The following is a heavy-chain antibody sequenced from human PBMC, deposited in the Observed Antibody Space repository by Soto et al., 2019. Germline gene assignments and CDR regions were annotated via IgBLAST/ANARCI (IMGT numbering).Heavy chain of an antibody. V-gene: IGHV1-18*04. CDR1: GYRFTSYG. Sequence: QAQLVQSGAEVKKPGASVKVSCKTSGYRFTSYGISWVRQVPGQGLEWMGWINAYNGNTNYAQKVQGRVTITTETSKSTAYMELRSLTSGDTAVYYCARDLDVPGKDYGMDVWGQGTTVTVSS. CDR3: ARDLDVPGKDYGMDV. J-gene: IGHJ6*02. CDR2: INAYNGNT.